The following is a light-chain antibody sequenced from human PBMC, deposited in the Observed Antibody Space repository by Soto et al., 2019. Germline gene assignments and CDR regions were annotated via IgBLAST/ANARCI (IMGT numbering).Light chain of an antibody. J-gene: IGKJ4*01. Sequence: DIQMTQSPSSVSASVGDSVTITCRASQGISSWLAWYQQKPGKAPKLLIYAASSLQSGVPSRFSGSGSGTDFALTITSLQAEEFATYYCQQLRMYPSTVGGGTKVDIK. CDR2: AAS. V-gene: IGKV1-12*01. CDR3: QQLRMYPST. CDR1: QGISSW.